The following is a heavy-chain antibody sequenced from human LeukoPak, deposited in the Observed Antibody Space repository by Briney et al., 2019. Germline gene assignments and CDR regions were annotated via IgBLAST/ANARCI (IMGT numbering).Heavy chain of an antibody. J-gene: IGHJ4*02. CDR3: ARGDYYGSGGSPYYFDY. V-gene: IGHV5-51*01. CDR2: IYPGDSDT. D-gene: IGHD3-22*01. CDR1: GYSFTSYW. Sequence: GESLKISCKGSGYSFTSYWIGWVRQMPGRGLEWMGIIYPGDSDTRYSPSFQGQVTISADKSISTAYLQWSSLKASDTAMYYCARGDYYGSGGSPYYFDYWGQGTLVTVSS.